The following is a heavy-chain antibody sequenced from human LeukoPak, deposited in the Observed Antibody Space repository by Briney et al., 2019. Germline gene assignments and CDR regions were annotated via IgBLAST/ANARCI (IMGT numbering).Heavy chain of an antibody. CDR3: ARDLGLDYGDYPDYFDY. V-gene: IGHV3-21*01. D-gene: IGHD4-17*01. Sequence: GGSLRLSCAASGFTFSSYSMNWARQAPGKGLEWVSSISSSSSYIYYADSVKGRFTISRDNAKNSLYLQMNSLRAEDTAVYYCARDLGLDYGDYPDYFDYWGQGTLVTVSS. CDR1: GFTFSSYS. J-gene: IGHJ4*02. CDR2: ISSSSSYI.